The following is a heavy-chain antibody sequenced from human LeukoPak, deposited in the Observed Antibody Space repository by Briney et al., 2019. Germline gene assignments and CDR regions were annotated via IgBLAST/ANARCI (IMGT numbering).Heavy chain of an antibody. Sequence: SETLSLTCTVSGGSISSYYWSWIRQPPGKGLEWIGYIYYSGSTNYNPSLKSRVTISIDTSKNQFSLKLSSVTAADTAVYYCARFNSGSYQHYFDYWGRGTLVTVSS. CDR1: GGSISSYY. V-gene: IGHV4-59*12. CDR3: ARFNSGSYQHYFDY. CDR2: IYYSGST. D-gene: IGHD1-26*01. J-gene: IGHJ4*02.